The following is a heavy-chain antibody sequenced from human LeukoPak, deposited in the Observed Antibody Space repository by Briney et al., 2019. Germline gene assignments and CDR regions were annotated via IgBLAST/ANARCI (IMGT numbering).Heavy chain of an antibody. J-gene: IGHJ4*02. CDR1: GFTFSSYA. CDR3: ARADYSKYLDY. Sequence: PGGSLRLSCAASGFTFSSYAMHWVRQAPGKGLEWVAVISYDGSNKYYADSVKGRFTISRDNSKNTLYLQMNSLRAEDTAVYYCARADYSKYLDYWGQGTLVTVSS. V-gene: IGHV3-30-3*01. CDR2: ISYDGSNK. D-gene: IGHD4-11*01.